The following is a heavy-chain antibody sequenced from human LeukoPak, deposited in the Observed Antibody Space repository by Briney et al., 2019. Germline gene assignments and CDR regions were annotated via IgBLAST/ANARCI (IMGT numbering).Heavy chain of an antibody. J-gene: IGHJ4*02. D-gene: IGHD6-13*01. CDR1: GGSISSYY. CDR3: ARSIAALDY. V-gene: IGHV4-34*01. CDR2: INHSGST. Sequence: PSETLSLTCTVSGGSISSYYWSWIRQPPGKGLEWIGEINHSGSTNYNPSLKSRVTISVDTSKNQFSLKLSSVTAADTAVYYCARSIAALDYWGQGTLVTVSS.